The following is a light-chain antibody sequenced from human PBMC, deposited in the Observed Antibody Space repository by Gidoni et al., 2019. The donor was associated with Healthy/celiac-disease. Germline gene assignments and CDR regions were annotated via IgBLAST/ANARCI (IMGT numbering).Light chain of an antibody. CDR3: QQYGSSPET. V-gene: IGKV3-20*01. Sequence: EIALTQSPGTLSLSPGERATPSCRASQSVSSSYLAWYQRKPGQAPRLLIYGASSRATGIPDRFSGSGSGADFTLTISRLEPEDFAVYYCQQYGSSPETFGQGTKVEIK. CDR2: GAS. J-gene: IGKJ1*01. CDR1: QSVSSSY.